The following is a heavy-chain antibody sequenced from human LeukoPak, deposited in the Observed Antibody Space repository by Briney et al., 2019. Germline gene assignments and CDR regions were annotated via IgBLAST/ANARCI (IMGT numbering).Heavy chain of an antibody. V-gene: IGHV3-23*01. CDR3: AKYDLGYGDPYYFDY. CDR2: FSGSGGST. CDR1: GSTLGTIP. J-gene: IGHJ4*02. Sequence: GGSLSPPFQASGSTLGTIPMSWFRRVQGKGLGWVSPFSGSGGSTYYADSVKGRFTISRDNSKNTLYLQMNSLRAEDTAVYYCAKYDLGYGDPYYFDYWGQGTLVTVSS. D-gene: IGHD4-17*01.